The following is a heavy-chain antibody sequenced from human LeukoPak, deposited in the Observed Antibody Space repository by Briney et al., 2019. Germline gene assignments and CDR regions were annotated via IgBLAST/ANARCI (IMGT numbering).Heavy chain of an antibody. CDR2: IYSGGST. CDR3: AREDASIFDY. J-gene: IGHJ4*02. V-gene: IGHV3-66*01. D-gene: IGHD6-6*01. Sequence: GGSLRLSCAASGFTFSSYTMNWVRQAPGKGLEWVSVIYSGGSTYYADSVKGRFTISRDNSKNTLYLQMNSLRAEDTAVYYCAREDASIFDYWGQGTLVTVSS. CDR1: GFTFSSYT.